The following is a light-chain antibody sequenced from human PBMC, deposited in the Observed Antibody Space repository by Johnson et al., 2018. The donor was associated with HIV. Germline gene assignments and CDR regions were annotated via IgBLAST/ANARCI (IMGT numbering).Light chain of an antibody. CDR3: GVWDASLSPHYV. J-gene: IGLJ1*01. CDR2: ANN. Sequence: QSVLTQPPSVSAAPGQTVAISCSGSSSNIGNNYVSWYRQLPGAAPKLLISANNKRPSGIPDRFSGSKSGASATLGITGLHTGDEADYYCGVWDASLSPHYVFGTGTTITVL. CDR1: SSNIGNNY. V-gene: IGLV1-51*01.